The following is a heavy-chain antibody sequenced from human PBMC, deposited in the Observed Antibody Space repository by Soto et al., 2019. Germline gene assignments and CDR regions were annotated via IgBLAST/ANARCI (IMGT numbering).Heavy chain of an antibody. V-gene: IGHV3-23*01. D-gene: IGHD2-2*02. J-gene: IGHJ4*02. CDR3: ATQLYCSSTNCYTAVDY. CDR1: GFTFSSYA. Sequence: GGSLRLSCAASGFTFSSYAMSWVRQAPGKGLEWVSTVSGSANSTYYADSVKGRFTISRDNSKNTLYLQMNSLIAEDTAVYFCATQLYCSSTNCYTAVDYWGQGTLVTVSS. CDR2: VSGSANST.